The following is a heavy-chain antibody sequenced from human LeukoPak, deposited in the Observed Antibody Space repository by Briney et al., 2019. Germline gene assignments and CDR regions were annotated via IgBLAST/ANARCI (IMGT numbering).Heavy chain of an antibody. V-gene: IGHV3-48*03. CDR3: ARDYSGWSLGY. CDR1: GFMFIGYE. J-gene: IGHJ4*02. Sequence: GGSLTLSCSASGFMFIGYEMNWVRQAPGKGMEWFSYISSSGDTRFYADSVQGRFTISIDNAKDSLYLQMNSLRAEDTAIYYCARDYSGWSLGYWGQGTLVTVSS. D-gene: IGHD6-19*01. CDR2: ISSSGDTR.